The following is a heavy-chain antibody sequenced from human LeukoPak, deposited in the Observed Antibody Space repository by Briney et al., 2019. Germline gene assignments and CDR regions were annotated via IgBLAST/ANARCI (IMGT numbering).Heavy chain of an antibody. CDR3: ARGDIVGATTTPFDY. V-gene: IGHV3-33*01. CDR2: IWYDGSNQ. Sequence: GRSLRLSCAASGFTFRSYGMHWVRQAPGKGLEWVAVIWYDGSNQYYADYVKGRFTISRDNSKNTLYLQMNSLRAEDTAVYYCARGDIVGATTTPFDYWGQGTLVTVSS. CDR1: GFTFRSYG. D-gene: IGHD1-26*01. J-gene: IGHJ4*02.